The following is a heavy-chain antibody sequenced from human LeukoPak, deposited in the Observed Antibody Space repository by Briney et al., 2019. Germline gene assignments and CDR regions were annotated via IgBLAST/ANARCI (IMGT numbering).Heavy chain of an antibody. J-gene: IGHJ4*02. CDR3: ARWSIKDYYDSRGSDY. CDR2: ILYDGSNK. CDR1: GFTFSAYA. D-gene: IGHD3-22*01. V-gene: IGHV3-30-3*01. Sequence: GRSLRLSCAASGFTFSAYAMHWVRQAPGKGLEWVASILYDGSNKYYADSVKGRFTISRDNSKNTLYLQMNSLRAEDTAVYYCARWSIKDYYDSRGSDYWGQGTLVTVSS.